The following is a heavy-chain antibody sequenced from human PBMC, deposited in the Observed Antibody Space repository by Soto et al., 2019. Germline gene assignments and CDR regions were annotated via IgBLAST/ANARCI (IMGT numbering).Heavy chain of an antibody. CDR1: GDTFSSFA. V-gene: IGHV1-69*12. D-gene: IGHD1-1*01. J-gene: IGHJ6*02. CDR2: IIPIFRTP. Sequence: QVQLVQSGAEVKKPGSSVKVSCKASGDTFSSFAISWVRQAPGQGLEWMGVIIPIFRTPKYAQKFQGRVTITADEPTSTSYMELSSLRSEDTAVYYCARDKDREQLGGNYYYALDVWGQGTTVIVSS. CDR3: ARDKDREQLGGNYYYALDV.